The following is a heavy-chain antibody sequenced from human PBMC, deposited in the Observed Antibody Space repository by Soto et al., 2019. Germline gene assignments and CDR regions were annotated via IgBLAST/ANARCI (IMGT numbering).Heavy chain of an antibody. CDR2: ISSSSSYI. J-gene: IGHJ4*02. CDR3: ERELWSCYFDY. CDR1: GFTFSSYS. V-gene: IGHV3-21*01. D-gene: IGHD1-26*01. Sequence: EVQLVESGGGLVKPGGSLRLSCAASGFTFSSYSMNWVRQAPGKGLEWVSSISSSSSYIYYAESVKGRFTIASDNAKNSLYLHMNSLRAEDAAVDYCERELWSCYFDYWGEGTLVTVPS.